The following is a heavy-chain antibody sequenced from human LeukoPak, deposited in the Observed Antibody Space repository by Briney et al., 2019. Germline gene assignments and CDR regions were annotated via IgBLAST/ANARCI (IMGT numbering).Heavy chain of an antibody. D-gene: IGHD6-13*01. CDR3: AKTPKKIAAAGTTPPFDY. V-gene: IGHV3-23*01. CDR2: ISGSGGST. J-gene: IGHJ4*02. CDR1: GFTFSSYA. Sequence: GGSLRLSCAASGFTFSSYAMSWVRQAPGKGLEWVSAISGSGGSTYYADSVKGRFTISRDNSKNTLYLQMNSLRAEDTAVYYCAKTPKKIAAAGTTPPFDYWGQGTLVTVSS.